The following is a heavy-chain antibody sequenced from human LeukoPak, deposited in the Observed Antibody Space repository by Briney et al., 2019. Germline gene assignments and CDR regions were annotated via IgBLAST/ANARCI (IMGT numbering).Heavy chain of an antibody. CDR1: GYTFTGYY. CDR3: ARDLEQQLVQEDY. J-gene: IGHJ4*02. CDR2: INPNSGGT. Sequence: GASVKVPCKASGYTFTGYYMHWVRQAPGQGLEWMGWINPNSGGTNYAQKFQGRVTMTRDTSISTAYMELSRLRSDDTAVYYCARDLEQQLVQEDYWGQGTLVTVSS. V-gene: IGHV1-2*02. D-gene: IGHD6-13*01.